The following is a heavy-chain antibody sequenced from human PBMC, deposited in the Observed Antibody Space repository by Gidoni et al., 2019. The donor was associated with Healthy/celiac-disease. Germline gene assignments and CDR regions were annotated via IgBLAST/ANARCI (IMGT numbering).Heavy chain of an antibody. D-gene: IGHD3-22*01. Sequence: QVQLQESGPGLVKPSQTLSLTCTVSGGSISSGGYYWSWIRQHPGKGLEWIGYSYYSGSTYYNPSLKSRVTISVDTSKNQFSLKLSSVTAADTAVYYCARARLHLGDYDQGYYDYWGQGTLVTVSS. J-gene: IGHJ4*02. V-gene: IGHV4-31*03. CDR1: GGSISSGGYY. CDR3: ARARLHLGDYDQGYYDY. CDR2: SYYSGST.